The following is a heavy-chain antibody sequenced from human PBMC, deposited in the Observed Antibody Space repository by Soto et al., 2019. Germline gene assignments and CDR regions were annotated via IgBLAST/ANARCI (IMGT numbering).Heavy chain of an antibody. CDR1: GGTFSSYA. CDR3: ARDPLGVVGDYFDY. V-gene: IGHV1-69*12. J-gene: IGHJ4*02. CDR2: IIPIFGTA. D-gene: IGHD1-26*01. Sequence: QVQLVQSGAEVKKPGSSVKVSCKASGGTFSSYAISWVRQAPGQGLEWMGGIIPIFGTANYAQKFQGRVTXXAXEXXSTAYMELSSLRSEDTAVYYCARDPLGVVGDYFDYWGQGTLVTVSS.